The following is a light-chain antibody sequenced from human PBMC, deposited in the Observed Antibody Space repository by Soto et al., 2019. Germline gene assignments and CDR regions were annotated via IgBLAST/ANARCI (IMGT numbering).Light chain of an antibody. CDR3: SSDAGSINLL. CDR1: SSDVGGYNY. J-gene: IGLJ2*01. V-gene: IGLV2-8*01. CDR2: EVS. Sequence: QSALTQPPSASGSPGQSVTISCTGTSSDVGGYNYVSWYQQHPGKAPKLMIYEVSKRPSGVPDRFSGSKSGTTASLTVSGLQAEDEADYYCSSDAGSINLLFGGGTKLTVL.